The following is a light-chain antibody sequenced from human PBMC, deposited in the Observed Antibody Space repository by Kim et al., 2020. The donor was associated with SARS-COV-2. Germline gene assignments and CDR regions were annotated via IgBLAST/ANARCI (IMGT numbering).Light chain of an antibody. J-gene: IGLJ2*01. CDR1: SLRSYY. V-gene: IGLV3-19*01. CDR3: YSRDSGGGHVV. Sequence: SSELTQDPAVSVALGQTVRITCQGDSLRSYYASWCQQKPGQAPVVVIYGKDSRASGIPDRFSGSGSGHTGSLTITGAQAEDEGDYYCYSRDSGGGHVVFGGGPQLTVL. CDR2: GKD.